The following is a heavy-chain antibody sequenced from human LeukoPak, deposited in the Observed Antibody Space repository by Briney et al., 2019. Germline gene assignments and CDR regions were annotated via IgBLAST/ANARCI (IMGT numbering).Heavy chain of an antibody. Sequence: GSLRLSCLTPGFTFSTNAMSWVRQAPGKGLEWISGISGSGASTYYADSVTGRFTISRDNSRNTLYLQMNSLRGDDTAVYYCAKDVGKWESLHFFDYWGQGTLVTVSS. CDR1: GFTFSTNA. CDR2: ISGSGAST. D-gene: IGHD1-26*01. V-gene: IGHV3-23*01. CDR3: AKDVGKWESLHFFDY. J-gene: IGHJ4*02.